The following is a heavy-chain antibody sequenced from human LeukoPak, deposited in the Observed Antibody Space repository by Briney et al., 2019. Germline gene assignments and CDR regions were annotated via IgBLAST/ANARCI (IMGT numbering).Heavy chain of an antibody. CDR3: ARRHSYFTSSSCYLYLET. V-gene: IGHV5-51*01. CDR1: GYSFATYW. D-gene: IGHD2-8*01. CDR2: IYPSDSDT. J-gene: IGHJ4*02. Sequence: GESLKISCNGSGYSFATYWIAWVRQMPGKGLEWVGDIYPSDSDTKYSLSFQGQVTISADTSLSTAYLQWSSLQSSDSAIYFCARRHSYFTSSSCYLYLETWGQGTLVTVSS.